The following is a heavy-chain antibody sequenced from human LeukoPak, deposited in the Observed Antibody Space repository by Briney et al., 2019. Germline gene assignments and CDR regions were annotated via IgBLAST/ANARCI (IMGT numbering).Heavy chain of an antibody. V-gene: IGHV3-30*18. Sequence: GGSLRLSCAASGFTFSSYGMHWVRQAPGKGLEWVAVISYDGSNKYYADSVKGRFTISRDNSKNTLYLQMNSLGAEDTAVYYCAKAYCGGDCHIDYWGQGTLVTVSS. CDR3: AKAYCGGDCHIDY. CDR1: GFTFSSYG. CDR2: ISYDGSNK. D-gene: IGHD2-21*02. J-gene: IGHJ4*02.